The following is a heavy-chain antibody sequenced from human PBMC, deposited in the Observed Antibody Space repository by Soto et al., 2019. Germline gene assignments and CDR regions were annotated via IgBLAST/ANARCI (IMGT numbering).Heavy chain of an antibody. CDR3: ARVKPSYGMDV. V-gene: IGHV1-8*01. J-gene: IGHJ6*02. CDR2: MNANRGNT. CDR1: GYTFTSYD. Sequence: ASVKVSCKASGYTFTSYDINWVRQATGQGLEWMGWMNANRGNTGYAQKFQGRVTMTRNTTISTAYMEPSSLRSEHTAVYHCARVKPSYGMDVWGQGTMVTVSS.